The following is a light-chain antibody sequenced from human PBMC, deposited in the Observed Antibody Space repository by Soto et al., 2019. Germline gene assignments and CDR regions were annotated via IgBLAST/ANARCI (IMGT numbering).Light chain of an antibody. J-gene: IGKJ1*01. CDR2: AAS. CDR3: QQLNRNLLK. V-gene: IGKV1-9*01. CDR1: QGISSY. Sequence: DIQLTQSPSFLSASVGDRVTITCRASQGISSYLAWYQQKPGKAPKLLIYAASTLQSGVPSRFSGSGSGTEFTLTISSMQPEDFETYYRQQLNRNLLKFGQGTKVNI.